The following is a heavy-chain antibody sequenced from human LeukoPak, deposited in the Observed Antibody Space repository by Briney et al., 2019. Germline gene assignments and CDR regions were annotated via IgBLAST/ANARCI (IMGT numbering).Heavy chain of an antibody. CDR1: GFTFSSYG. J-gene: IGHJ6*03. V-gene: IGHV3-30*03. CDR2: ISYDGSNK. CDR3: ARDDGTLPYYYMDV. Sequence: GRSLRLSCAASGFTFSSYGMHWVRQAPGKGLEWVAVISYDGSNKYYADSVKGRFTISRDNSKNTLYLQMNSLRAEDTAVYYCARDDGTLPYYYMDVWGKGTTVTVSS.